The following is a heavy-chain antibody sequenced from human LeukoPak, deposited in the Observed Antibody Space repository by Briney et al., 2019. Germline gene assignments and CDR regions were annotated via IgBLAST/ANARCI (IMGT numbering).Heavy chain of an antibody. D-gene: IGHD6-13*01. J-gene: IGHJ4*02. V-gene: IGHV4-34*01. Sequence: PSETLSLTCAVYGGSFSGYYWSWIRQPPGKGLEWIGEINHSGSTNYNPSLKSRVTISVDTSKNQFSLKLSSVTAADTAAYYCARGGLGPYSSSWYSDWGQGTLVTVSS. CDR3: ARGGLGPYSSSWYSD. CDR1: GGSFSGYY. CDR2: INHSGST.